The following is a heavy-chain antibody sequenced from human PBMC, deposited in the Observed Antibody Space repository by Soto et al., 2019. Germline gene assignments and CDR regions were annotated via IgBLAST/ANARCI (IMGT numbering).Heavy chain of an antibody. Sequence: GGSLRLSCAASGFTFGDYTMHWVRQAPGKGLEWVSLISWDGGSTYYADSVKGRFTIYRDNRKNSLYLHMNSLRPEDPALYYCARVGYYDSSGYPAGAFDIWGQGTMVTVSS. D-gene: IGHD3-22*01. V-gene: IGHV3-43*01. CDR1: GFTFGDYT. J-gene: IGHJ3*02. CDR2: ISWDGGST. CDR3: ARVGYYDSSGYPAGAFDI.